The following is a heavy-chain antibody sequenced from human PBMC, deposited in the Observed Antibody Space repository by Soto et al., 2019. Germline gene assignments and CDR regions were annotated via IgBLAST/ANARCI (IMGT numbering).Heavy chain of an antibody. CDR1: GGSFSGYY. V-gene: IGHV4-34*01. J-gene: IGHJ6*02. CDR2: INHSGST. Sequence: SETLSLTCAVYGGSFSGYYWSWIRQPPGKGLEWIGEINHSGSTNYNPSLKSRVTISVDTSKNQFSLKLSSVTAADTAVYYCAKGSGSYARPYYYYGMDVWGQGTTVTVSS. CDR3: AKGSGSYARPYYYYGMDV. D-gene: IGHD3-10*01.